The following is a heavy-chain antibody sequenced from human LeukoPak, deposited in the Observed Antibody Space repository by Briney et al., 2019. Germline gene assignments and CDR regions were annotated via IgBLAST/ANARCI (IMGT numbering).Heavy chain of an antibody. CDR1: GYTFTSYY. CDR3: ASGGYYGSGSYVAVGF. J-gene: IGHJ4*02. CDR2: MNPNIGNT. D-gene: IGHD3-10*01. V-gene: IGHV1-8*01. Sequence: ASVNVSCKASGYTFTSYYTNWVRQATGQGLEWVGWMNPNIGNTGYAQTIQARVTTTKNTSISTANIELSSLRSEATAVYYCASGGYYGSGSYVAVGFWGQGTLVTVSS.